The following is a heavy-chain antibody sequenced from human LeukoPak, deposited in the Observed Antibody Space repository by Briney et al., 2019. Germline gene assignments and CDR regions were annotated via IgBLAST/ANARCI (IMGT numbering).Heavy chain of an antibody. V-gene: IGHV4-59*01. CDR2: IHHSGYT. Sequence: KPSETLTLTCTVSGDSISNYYWTWIRQPPGKGLEWIGYIHHSGYTNYNPSLKGRVTISLDTSKNQFSLSLISVTAADTAVYYCARTIGLMVYAGMLDWFDPWGQGTLVTVSS. CDR1: GDSISNYY. D-gene: IGHD2-8*01. J-gene: IGHJ5*02. CDR3: ARTIGLMVYAGMLDWFDP.